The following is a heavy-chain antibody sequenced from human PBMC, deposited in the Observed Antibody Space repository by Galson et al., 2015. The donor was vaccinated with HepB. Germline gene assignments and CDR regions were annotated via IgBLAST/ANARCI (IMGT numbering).Heavy chain of an antibody. J-gene: IGHJ3*02. Sequence: SLRLSCAASAFTFSSYAMAWVRQAPGKGLEWVSNINGDGRITNYADSVKGRFTISRDNTKRTVYLETNSLRAEDTAIYFCTRDRTGGFDMWGRGTMVTVSS. CDR2: INGDGRIT. CDR1: AFTFSSYA. CDR3: TRDRTGGFDM. V-gene: IGHV3-74*01. D-gene: IGHD1-1*01.